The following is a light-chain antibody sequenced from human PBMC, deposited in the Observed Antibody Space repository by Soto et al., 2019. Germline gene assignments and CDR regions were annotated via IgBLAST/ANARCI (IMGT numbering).Light chain of an antibody. V-gene: IGKV2-28*01. CDR3: MQALLSPFS. CDR2: LGS. J-gene: IGKJ2*01. Sequence: DIVMPQSPLSLPVTPGEPASISCMSNQSLLHSNGYNYLAWYLQKPGQSPQLLFYLGSYRASGVPERFSGSGSGTDVTLKISRVEAEDVGVYYCMQALLSPFSFGQGTKLDIK. CDR1: QSLLHSNGYNY.